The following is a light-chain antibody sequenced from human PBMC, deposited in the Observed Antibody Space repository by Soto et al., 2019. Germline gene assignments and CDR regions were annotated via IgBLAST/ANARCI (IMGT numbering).Light chain of an antibody. CDR2: WAS. V-gene: IGKV4-1*01. J-gene: IGKJ1*01. CDR1: QSVLYSSNNKNY. CDR3: QQYYSTAAWT. Sequence: DIVLTQSPDSLAVSLGERATINCRSSQSVLYSSNNKNYLAWYQQKPGQSPKLLIYWASTRESGVPERXIGSGSGTDFTLTISSLQAEDVAVYYCQQYYSTAAWTFGQGTKVEIK.